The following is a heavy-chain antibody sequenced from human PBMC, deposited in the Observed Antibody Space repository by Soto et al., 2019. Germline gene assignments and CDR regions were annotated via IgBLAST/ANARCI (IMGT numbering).Heavy chain of an antibody. J-gene: IGHJ6*02. CDR1: GFTFGPFW. CDR3: AKDHWDSSGWIPFYYYYYGMDV. CDR2: INSDGSTI. Sequence: PGGSLRLSCAASGFTFGPFWMHWVRQAPGKGLVWLSHINSDGSTIVYADSVKGRFTISRDNAKNKLYLQMNSLRVEDTAVYYCAKDHWDSSGWIPFYYYYYGMDVWGQGTTVTVSS. V-gene: IGHV3-74*01. D-gene: IGHD6-19*01.